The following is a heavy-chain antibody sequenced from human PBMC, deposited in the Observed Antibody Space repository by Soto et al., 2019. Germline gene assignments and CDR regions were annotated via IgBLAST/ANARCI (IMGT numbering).Heavy chain of an antibody. CDR1: GGSFSGYY. CDR3: ASTGYGSSSSGDS. CDR2: INHSGST. D-gene: IGHD6-13*01. J-gene: IGHJ5*01. Sequence: QVQLQQWGAGLLKPSETLSLTCAVYGGSFSGYYWSWIRQPPGKGLEWIGEINHSGSTNYNPSLKSRVXXSXDXSKNQFSLKLSSVTAADTAVYYCASTGYGSSSSGDSWGQGTLVTVSS. V-gene: IGHV4-34*01.